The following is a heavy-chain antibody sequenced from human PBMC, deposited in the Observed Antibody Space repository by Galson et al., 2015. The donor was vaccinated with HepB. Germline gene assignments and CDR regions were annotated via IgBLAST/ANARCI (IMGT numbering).Heavy chain of an antibody. V-gene: IGHV3-33*08. CDR1: GFTFSSYG. CDR2: IWYDGSNK. CDR3: ARTHDSSGYYHIDY. Sequence: SLRLSCAASGFTFSSYGMHWVRQAPGKGLEWVAVIWYDGSNKYYADSVKGRFTISRDNSKNTLYLQMNSLRAEDTAVYYCARTHDSSGYYHIDYWGQGTLVTVSS. D-gene: IGHD3-22*01. J-gene: IGHJ4*02.